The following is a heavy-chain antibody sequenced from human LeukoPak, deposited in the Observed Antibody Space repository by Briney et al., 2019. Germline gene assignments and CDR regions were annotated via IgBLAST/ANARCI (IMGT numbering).Heavy chain of an antibody. CDR3: TTGDPWDHWFL. CDR2: IKAKTDGGTT. J-gene: IGHJ3*01. D-gene: IGHD3-10*01. CDR1: GFTFSNAW. V-gene: IGHV3-15*01. Sequence: GGSLRLSCAASGFTFSNAWMSWVRQAPGKGLEWVGRIKAKTDGGTTDYAAPVKGRFTISRDDLENTLYLQMDSLKTEDTAVYYCTTGDPWDHWFLWGQGTMVAVSS.